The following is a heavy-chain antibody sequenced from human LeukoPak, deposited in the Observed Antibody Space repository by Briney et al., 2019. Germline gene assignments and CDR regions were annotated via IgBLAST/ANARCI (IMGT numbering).Heavy chain of an antibody. D-gene: IGHD6-6*01. CDR1: GGSFSGYY. Sequence: SETLSLTCAVYGGSFSGYYWSWIRQPPGKGLEWIGEINHSGSTNYNPSLKSRVTISVDTSKNQFSLKLSSVTAADTAVYYCARGIEYSSSSFDYWGQGTLVTVSS. CDR2: INHSGST. V-gene: IGHV4-34*01. CDR3: ARGIEYSSSSFDY. J-gene: IGHJ4*02.